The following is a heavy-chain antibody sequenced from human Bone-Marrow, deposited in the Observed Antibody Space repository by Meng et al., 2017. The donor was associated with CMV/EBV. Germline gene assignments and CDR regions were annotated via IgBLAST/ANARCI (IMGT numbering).Heavy chain of an antibody. CDR3: ARYNIVVVPAAIYNWFDP. Sequence: SETLSLTCSVSGGSISSSSYYWGWIRQPPGKGLEWIGSIYYSGSTYYNPSLKSRVTISVDTSKNQFSLKLSSVTAADTAVYYCARYNIVVVPAAIYNWFDPWGQGTLVTVSS. D-gene: IGHD2-2*02. J-gene: IGHJ5*02. CDR2: IYYSGST. CDR1: GGSISSSSYY. V-gene: IGHV4-39*01.